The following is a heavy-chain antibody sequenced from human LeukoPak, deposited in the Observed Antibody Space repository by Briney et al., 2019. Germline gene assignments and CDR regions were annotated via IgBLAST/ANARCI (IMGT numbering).Heavy chain of an antibody. Sequence: PGGSLRLSCAASGFTFSKMNWVRQAPGKGLEWVSYISSSGSTIYYADSVKGRFTISRDNAKNSLYLQMNSLKTEDTAVYYCTRRYNYDSSGYYYVRDAFDIWGQGTMVTVSS. CDR2: ISSSGSTI. V-gene: IGHV3-48*03. CDR3: TRRYNYDSSGYYYVRDAFDI. J-gene: IGHJ3*02. CDR1: GFTFSK. D-gene: IGHD3-22*01.